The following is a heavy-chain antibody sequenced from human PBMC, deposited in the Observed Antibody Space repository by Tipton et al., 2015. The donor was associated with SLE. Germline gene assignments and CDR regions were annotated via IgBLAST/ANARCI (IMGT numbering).Heavy chain of an antibody. CDR3: ARGKVGATIGDY. V-gene: IGHV3-23*01. D-gene: IGHD1-26*01. Sequence: SLRLSCAASGFTFSSYAMSWVRQAPGKGLEWVSALSGSGGSTYYADSVKGRFTISRDNSKNTLYLQMNSLRAEDTAVYYCARGKVGATIGDYWGQGTLVTVSS. CDR1: GFTFSSYA. CDR2: LSGSGGST. J-gene: IGHJ4*02.